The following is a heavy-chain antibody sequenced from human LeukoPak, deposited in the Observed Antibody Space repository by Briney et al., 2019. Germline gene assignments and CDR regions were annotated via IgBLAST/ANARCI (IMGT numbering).Heavy chain of an antibody. V-gene: IGHV4-59*08. CDR3: ARREYNWNDENWFDP. CDR1: GGSISSYY. CDR2: IYYSGST. Sequence: TSSETLSLTCTVSGGSISSYYWSWIRQPPGKGLEWIGYIYYSGSTNYNPSLKSRVTISVDTSKNQFSLKLSSVTAADTAVYYCARREYNWNDENWFDPWGQGTLVTVSS. J-gene: IGHJ5*02. D-gene: IGHD1-1*01.